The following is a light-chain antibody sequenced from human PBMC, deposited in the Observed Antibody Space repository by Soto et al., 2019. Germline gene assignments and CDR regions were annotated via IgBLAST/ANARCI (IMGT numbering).Light chain of an antibody. V-gene: IGKV3-15*01. J-gene: IGKJ4*01. Sequence: EIVMTQSPATLSVSPGERATLSCRASQSVSSNFAWYQQKPGQAPRILIYGASTRATGIPARFSGSGSGTEFTLTISRLQSEDFAVYYCQQYNNCPPLTFGGGTKVEIK. CDR1: QSVSSN. CDR2: GAS. CDR3: QQYNNCPPLT.